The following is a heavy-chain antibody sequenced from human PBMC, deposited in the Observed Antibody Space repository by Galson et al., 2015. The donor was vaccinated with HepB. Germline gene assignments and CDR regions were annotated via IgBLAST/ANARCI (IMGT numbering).Heavy chain of an antibody. CDR2: ISGYNDNT. CDR1: GYSFINYG. V-gene: IGHV1-18*04. Sequence: SVKVSCKASGYSFINYGITWVRQAPGQGLEWMGWISGYNDNTNYAQKFQGRITMTTDTSTSISYMELRSLRPDDTAIYYCTRARYNNSPAEYWGQGTLVTVSS. CDR3: TRARYNNSPAEY. D-gene: IGHD1-14*01. J-gene: IGHJ4*02.